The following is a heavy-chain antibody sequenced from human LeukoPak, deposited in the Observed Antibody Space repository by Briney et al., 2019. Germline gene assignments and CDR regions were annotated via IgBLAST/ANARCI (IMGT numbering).Heavy chain of an antibody. CDR2: IIPIFGTA. CDR1: GGTFSSYA. V-gene: IGHV1-69*13. D-gene: IGHD6-13*01. CDR3: ARARGSSSRYLHRDYYGMDV. J-gene: IGHJ6*02. Sequence: SVKVSCKASGGTFSSYAISWVRQAPGQGLEWMGGIIPIFGTANYAQKFQGRVTITADESTSTAYMELSSLRSEDTAVYYCARARGSSSRYLHRDYYGMDVWGQGTTVTVSS.